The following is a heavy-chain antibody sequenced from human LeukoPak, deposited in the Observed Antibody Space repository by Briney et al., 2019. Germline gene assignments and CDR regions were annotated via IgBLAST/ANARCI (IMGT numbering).Heavy chain of an antibody. J-gene: IGHJ4*02. V-gene: IGHV3-21*01. CDR2: IDGSSSDI. Sequence: NPGGSLRLSCAGSEFTFSSYSMHWVRQAPGKGLEWVSSIDGSSSDIYYADSVKGRFTISRDNSKNSLYLQMKSLRAEDTALYYCARRGYYDYSGFDYWGQGTLVTVSS. CDR3: ARRGYYDYSGFDY. CDR1: EFTFSSYS. D-gene: IGHD3-22*01.